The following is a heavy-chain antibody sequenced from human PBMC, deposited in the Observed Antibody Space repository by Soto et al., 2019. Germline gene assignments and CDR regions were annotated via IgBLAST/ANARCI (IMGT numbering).Heavy chain of an antibody. CDR2: IIPIFGTA. Sequence: SVKVSCKASRVAFSKFIVTWVRQAPGLGLEWVGGIIPIFGTANYAQKFQGRVTIAADESTSTSYLEVNNLRSEDTAVYYCAKVRYSSPMGYYYGMDVWGQGTTVTVSS. CDR3: AKVRYSSPMGYYYGMDV. D-gene: IGHD6-19*01. J-gene: IGHJ6*02. V-gene: IGHV1-69*13. CDR1: RVAFSKFI.